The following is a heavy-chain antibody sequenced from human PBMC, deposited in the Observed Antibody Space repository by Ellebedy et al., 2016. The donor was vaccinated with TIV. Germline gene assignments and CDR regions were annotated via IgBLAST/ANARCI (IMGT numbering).Heavy chain of an antibody. D-gene: IGHD3-9*01. CDR1: GYTFTGYY. Sequence: ASVKVSXXASGYTFTGYYMHWVRQAPGQGLEWMGWINPNSGGTNYAQKFQGRVTMTRDTSISTAYMELSRLRSDDTAVYYCARSLRYFDWLGAFDIWGQGTMVTVSS. V-gene: IGHV1-2*02. J-gene: IGHJ3*02. CDR2: INPNSGGT. CDR3: ARSLRYFDWLGAFDI.